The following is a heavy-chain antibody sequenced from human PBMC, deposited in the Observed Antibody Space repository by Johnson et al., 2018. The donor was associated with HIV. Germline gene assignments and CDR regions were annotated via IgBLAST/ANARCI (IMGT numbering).Heavy chain of an antibody. D-gene: IGHD6-13*01. CDR1: GFTVSSNY. CDR3: TTDPIAAAGHDAFDI. J-gene: IGHJ3*02. V-gene: IGHV3-15*01. Sequence: EVQLVESGGGLVQPGGSLRLSCAASGFTVSSNYMSWVRQAPGKGLEWVGRLKSKTDGGTTDYAAPVKGRFTISRDDSKNTLYLRMNSLKTEDTAVYYCTTDPIAAAGHDAFDIWGQGTMVTVSS. CDR2: LKSKTDGGTT.